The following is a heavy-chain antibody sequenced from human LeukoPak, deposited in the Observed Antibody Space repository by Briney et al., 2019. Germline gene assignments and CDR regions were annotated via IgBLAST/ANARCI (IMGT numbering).Heavy chain of an antibody. CDR3: ARVWSGYEKHFDY. CDR2: INHSGST. D-gene: IGHD5-12*01. J-gene: IGHJ4*02. CDR1: GGSFSGYY. Sequence: SETLSLTCAVYGGSFSGYYWSWIRQPPGKGLEWIGEINHSGSTNYNPSLKSRVTISVDTSKNQFSLKLSSVTAADTAVYYCARVWSGYEKHFDYWGQGTLVTVSS. V-gene: IGHV4-34*01.